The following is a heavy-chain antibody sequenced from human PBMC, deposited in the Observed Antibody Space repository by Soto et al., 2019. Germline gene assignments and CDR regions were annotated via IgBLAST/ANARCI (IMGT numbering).Heavy chain of an antibody. CDR2: ISYDGINK. J-gene: IGHJ4*02. D-gene: IGHD1-1*01. CDR3: AKSVYNWNDGFFDY. Sequence: QVQLVESGGGVVQPGRSLRLSCAASGFTFSSYGMHWVRQAPGKGLEWVAVISYDGINKYYADSVKGRFTISRDNSKKTLYLQMNILRAEDTAVYYCAKSVYNWNDGFFDYWGQGTLVTVSS. V-gene: IGHV3-30*18. CDR1: GFTFSSYG.